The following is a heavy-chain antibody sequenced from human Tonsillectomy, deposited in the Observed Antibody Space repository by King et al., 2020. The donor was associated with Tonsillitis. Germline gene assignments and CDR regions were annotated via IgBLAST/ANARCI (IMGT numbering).Heavy chain of an antibody. CDR1: GYTFTSYY. CDR2: INPSGGRT. J-gene: IGHJ2*01. Sequence: VQLVESGAEVKKPGASVKVSCKASGYTFTSYYMHWVRQAPGQGLEWMGIINPSGGRTSYEQKFQGRVTMTRDTSTSTVYMELSSLRSEDTAVYYCARAPADYYDSSAYSNYWYFDLWGRGTLVTVSS. V-gene: IGHV1-46*01. D-gene: IGHD3-22*01. CDR3: ARAPADYYDSSAYSNYWYFDL.